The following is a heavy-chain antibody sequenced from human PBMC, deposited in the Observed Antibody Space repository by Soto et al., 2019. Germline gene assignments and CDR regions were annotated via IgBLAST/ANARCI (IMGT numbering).Heavy chain of an antibody. CDR3: ASDYGDGGVYYYYGMDV. D-gene: IGHD4-17*01. CDR2: MNPNSGNT. CDR1: GYTLTSYD. J-gene: IGHJ6*02. V-gene: IGHV1-8*01. Sequence: ASVKVSCKGSGYTLTSYDSDWVRQATGQGLEWMGWMNPNSGNTGYAQKFQGRVTMTRNTSISTAYMELSSLRSEDTAVYYCASDYGDGGVYYYYGMDVWGQGTTVTVSS.